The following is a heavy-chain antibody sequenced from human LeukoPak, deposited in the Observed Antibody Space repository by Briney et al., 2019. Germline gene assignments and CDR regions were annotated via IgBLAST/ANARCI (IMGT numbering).Heavy chain of an antibody. D-gene: IGHD2-21*02. CDR3: VRRVSGDVELFNYFDY. J-gene: IGHJ4*02. CDR2: IFYTGTT. V-gene: IGHV4-39*01. CDR1: GGSISSSSYY. Sequence: NPSETLSLTCTVSGGSISSSSYYWGWIRQPPGKGLEWLGSIFYTGTTYYNPSLKSRVTISVDTSKNQFSLKLSSVTAADTAVYYCVRRVSGDVELFNYFDYWGQGTLVTVSS.